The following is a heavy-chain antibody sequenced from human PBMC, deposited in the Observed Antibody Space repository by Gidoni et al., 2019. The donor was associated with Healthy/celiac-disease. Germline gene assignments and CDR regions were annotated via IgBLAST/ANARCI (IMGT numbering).Heavy chain of an antibody. CDR1: GYTFTSYG. V-gene: IGHV1-18*01. Sequence: QVQLVQSGAEVQKPGASVKVSCKASGYTFTSYGISWVRPAPGQGLEWMGWISAYNGNTNYAQKLQGRVTMTTDTSTSTAYMELRSLRSDDTAVYYCAREIVVVVAARPVNWFDPWGQGTLVTVSS. CDR2: ISAYNGNT. D-gene: IGHD2-15*01. J-gene: IGHJ5*02. CDR3: AREIVVVVAARPVNWFDP.